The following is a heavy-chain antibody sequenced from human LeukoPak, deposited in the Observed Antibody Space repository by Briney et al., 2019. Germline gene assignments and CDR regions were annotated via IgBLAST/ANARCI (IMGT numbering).Heavy chain of an antibody. Sequence: ASVKVSCKAFGYTFTGYYIHWVRQAPGQGLEWMGWIKPNSGGTNYAQKFQGRVTMTRDTSISTAYMELTRLRSDDTAVYYCARDLKLIAEFDYWGQGTLVTVSS. D-gene: IGHD2-15*01. J-gene: IGHJ4*02. CDR2: IKPNSGGT. CDR3: ARDLKLIAEFDY. V-gene: IGHV1-2*02. CDR1: GYTFTGYY.